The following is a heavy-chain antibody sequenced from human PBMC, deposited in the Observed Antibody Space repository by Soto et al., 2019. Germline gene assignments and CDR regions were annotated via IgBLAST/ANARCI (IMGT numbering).Heavy chain of an antibody. CDR3: AREEIGYDYVWGSYRLGY. Sequence: QVQLVQSGADVKKPGSSVKVSCKASGGTFISYTISWVRQAPGQGLEWMGRIIPILGIANYAQKFQGRVTINADKSTRKAYMELSSLRSEDTAVYYCAREEIGYDYVWGSYRLGYWGQGTLVTVSS. J-gene: IGHJ4*02. D-gene: IGHD3-16*02. CDR2: IIPILGIA. V-gene: IGHV1-69*08. CDR1: GGTFISYT.